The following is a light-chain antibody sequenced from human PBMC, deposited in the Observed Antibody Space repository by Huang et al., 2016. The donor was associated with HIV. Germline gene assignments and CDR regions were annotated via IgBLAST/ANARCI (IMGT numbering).Light chain of an antibody. J-gene: IGKJ2*01. V-gene: IGKV3-20*01. Sequence: EIVMTQSPATLSVSPGERATLSCRASQSVSSNLAWYQQKPGQSPRLLLYGASNRATAIPDRFSGSGSGTDFALTINRLEPEDFAVYYCQQYGSSPYTFGQGTKLEIK. CDR2: GAS. CDR3: QQYGSSPYT. CDR1: QSVSSN.